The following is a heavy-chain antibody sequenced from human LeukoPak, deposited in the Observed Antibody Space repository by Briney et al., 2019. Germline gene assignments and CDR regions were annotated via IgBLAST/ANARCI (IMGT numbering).Heavy chain of an antibody. CDR1: GFTFSSDW. CDR2: IDQDGSEK. D-gene: IGHD3-10*01. Sequence: PGGSLRLSCEASGFTFSSDWMSWVRQAPGKGLEWEANIDQDGSEKVYVDSVKGRFTISRDNAKKSLFLQINSLRGEDTAVYYCATDRGASGSYYEGSWFDSWGQGSLVTVSS. CDR3: ATDRGASGSYYEGSWFDS. J-gene: IGHJ5*01. V-gene: IGHV3-7*01.